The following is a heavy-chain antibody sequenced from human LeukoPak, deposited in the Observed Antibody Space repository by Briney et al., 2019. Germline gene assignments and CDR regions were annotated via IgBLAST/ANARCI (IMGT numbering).Heavy chain of an antibody. D-gene: IGHD6-19*01. Sequence: PSETLSLTCTVSGRSISSGGYYWSWIRQHPGKGLEWIGYIYYSGSTYYNPSLKSRVTISVDTSKNQFSLKLSSVTAADTAVYYCARVGRVAVAAYFDYWGQGTLVTVSS. CDR3: ARVGRVAVAAYFDY. V-gene: IGHV4-31*03. CDR1: GRSISSGGYY. J-gene: IGHJ4*02. CDR2: IYYSGST.